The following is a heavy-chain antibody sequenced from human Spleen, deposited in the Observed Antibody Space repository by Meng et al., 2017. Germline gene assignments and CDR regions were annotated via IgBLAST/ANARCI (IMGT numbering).Heavy chain of an antibody. CDR3: ARRNDLGNWFDP. CDR2: ICYSGGT. J-gene: IGHJ5*02. CDR1: GGSICSGYYF. Sequence: RQQAACAGLVAPSQTLLITCTFSGGSICSGYYFCSVSRHPPGKGLECSGFICYSGGTYYNPSLKSLVTISVDTSKNQFSLKLRSVTASDTAVYYCARRNDLGNWFDPWGQGTLVTVSS. V-gene: IGHV4-31*01. D-gene: IGHD3-16*01.